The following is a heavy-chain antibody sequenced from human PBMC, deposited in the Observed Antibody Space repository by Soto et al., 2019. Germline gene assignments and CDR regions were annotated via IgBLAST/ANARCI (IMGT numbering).Heavy chain of an antibody. CDR2: IIPIFGTA. J-gene: IGHJ3*01. CDR3: ARWAPDAFHV. CDR1: GYTFTGCY. Sequence: ASVKVSCKASGYTFTGCYMRWVRQAPGQGLEWMGGIIPIFGTANYAQKLQGRVTITADESTSTAYMELSSLRSEDAAVYFCARWAPDAFHVWGQGTLVTVSS. V-gene: IGHV1-69*13.